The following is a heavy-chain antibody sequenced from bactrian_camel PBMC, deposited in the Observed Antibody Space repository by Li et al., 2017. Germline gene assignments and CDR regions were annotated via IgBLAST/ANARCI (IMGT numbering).Heavy chain of an antibody. V-gene: IGHV3S26*01. Sequence: HVQLVEPGGGSVQAGGSLRLSCAASGYSYRFYYMAWFRQAPGKEREGVAAIDGDGGTRYADSVKGRFTISRDNDKSTLYLQMDSLQTEDTAMHYCSRGLQLSDTALRGQGTQVTVS. D-gene: IGHD6*01. CDR3: SRGLQLSDTAL. CDR1: GYSYRFYY. CDR2: IDGDGGT. J-gene: IGHJ4*01.